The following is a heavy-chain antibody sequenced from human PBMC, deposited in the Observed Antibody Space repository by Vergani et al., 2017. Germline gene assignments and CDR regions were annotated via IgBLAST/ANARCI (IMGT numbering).Heavy chain of an antibody. CDR1: GGSINSHNYY. J-gene: IGHJ4*02. Sequence: QVQLQESGPGLVKPSQTLSLTCTVSGGSINSHNYYWSWIRQPAGKGLEWIGRIHTSGGTNYNPSLKSRVTMSEDTSKNQFSLNLTSVTAADTAVYFCARGSCLGGSCYKPRFECRGQGIQVNGS. D-gene: IGHD3-10*01. CDR3: ARGSCLGGSCYKPRFEC. V-gene: IGHV4-61*02. CDR2: IHTSGGT.